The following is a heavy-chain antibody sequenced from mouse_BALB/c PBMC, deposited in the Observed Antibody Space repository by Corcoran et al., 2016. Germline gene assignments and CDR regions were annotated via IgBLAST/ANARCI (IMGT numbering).Heavy chain of an antibody. D-gene: IGHD3-3*01. V-gene: IGHV8-12*01. Sequence: QVTLKESGPGMLQPSQTLSLTCSFSGFSLSTSGMGVSWIRQPSGKGLEWLAHIYWADDKRYNQSLKSRLTISKDTSRNQVFLKITSVDTADTAIYYCARRRESRRDSYAMDYWGQGTSVTVSS. CDR2: IYWADDK. CDR3: ARRRESRRDSYAMDY. J-gene: IGHJ4*01. CDR1: GFSLSTSGMG.